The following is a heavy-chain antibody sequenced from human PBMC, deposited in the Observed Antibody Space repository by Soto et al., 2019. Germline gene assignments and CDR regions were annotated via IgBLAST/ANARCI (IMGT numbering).Heavy chain of an antibody. V-gene: IGHV4-59*01. Sequence: QVQLQESGPGLVKPSETLSLTCTVSGGSISSYYWSWIRQPPGKGLEWIGYIYYSGSTNYNPSLKSRVTISVDTSKNQFSLKLSSVTAADTAVYYCARDRGSSWYFNYYYGMDVWGKGTTVTVSS. CDR2: IYYSGST. CDR3: ARDRGSSWYFNYYYGMDV. CDR1: GGSISSYY. D-gene: IGHD6-13*01. J-gene: IGHJ6*04.